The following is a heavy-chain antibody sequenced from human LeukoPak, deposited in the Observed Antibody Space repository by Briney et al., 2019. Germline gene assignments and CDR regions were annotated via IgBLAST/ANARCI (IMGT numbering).Heavy chain of an antibody. CDR3: AKHTVKPHFDY. V-gene: IGHV3-23*01. D-gene: IGHD4-11*01. CDR2: ISGSGGST. Sequence: GGSLRLSCAASGFIFSNYAMNWVRQAPGKGLEWGSGISGSGGSTYHADSVKGRFTISRDNSKNTLYLQMNSLRAEDTAAYYCAKHTVKPHFDYWGQGTLVTVSS. CDR1: GFIFSNYA. J-gene: IGHJ4*02.